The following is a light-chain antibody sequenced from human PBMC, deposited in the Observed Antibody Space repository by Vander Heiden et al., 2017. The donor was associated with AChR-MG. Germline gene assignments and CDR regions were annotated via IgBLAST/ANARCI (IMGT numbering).Light chain of an antibody. CDR1: SSNIGAGYD. V-gene: IGLV1-40*01. J-gene: IGLJ2*01. CDR2: GNS. CDR3: QSYDSSLSNVV. Sequence: QSVLTQPPSVSAAPRERVTISCTGSSSNIGAGYDVHWYQQLPGTAPKLLIYGNSNRPSGVPDRFSGSKSGTSASLAIAGLQAEDEADYYCQSYDSSLSNVVFGGGTKLTVL.